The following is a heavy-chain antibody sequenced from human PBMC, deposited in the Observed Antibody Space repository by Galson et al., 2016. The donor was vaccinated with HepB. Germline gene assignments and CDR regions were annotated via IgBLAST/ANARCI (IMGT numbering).Heavy chain of an antibody. D-gene: IGHD6-19*01. V-gene: IGHV2-5*02. CDR2: IYWDDDK. Sequence: PALVKPTQTLTLTCTFSGFSLSTSGAGVGWIRQPPGKALGWLALIYWDDDKRYSPSLRSRLTITKGTSKNQVVLTMTNMDPVDTATYYCAHRRCYSSGCHRFDYWGQGTLVTVSS. J-gene: IGHJ4*02. CDR1: GFSLSTSGAG. CDR3: AHRRCYSSGCHRFDY.